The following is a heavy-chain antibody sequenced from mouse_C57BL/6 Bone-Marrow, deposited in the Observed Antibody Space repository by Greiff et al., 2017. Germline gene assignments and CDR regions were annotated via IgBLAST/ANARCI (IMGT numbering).Heavy chain of an antibody. CDR1: GYTFTDYE. CDR3: NRSHSNVFDY. V-gene: IGHV1-15*01. D-gene: IGHD2-5*01. CDR2: IDPETGGT. J-gene: IGHJ2*01. Sequence: QVQLQQSGAELVRPGASVTLSCKASGYTFTDYEMHWVKQTPVHGLEWIGAIDPETGGTSYNQKFKGKAILTADKSSSTAYMELRSLTSEDSAVYYCNRSHSNVFDYWGQGTTLTVSA.